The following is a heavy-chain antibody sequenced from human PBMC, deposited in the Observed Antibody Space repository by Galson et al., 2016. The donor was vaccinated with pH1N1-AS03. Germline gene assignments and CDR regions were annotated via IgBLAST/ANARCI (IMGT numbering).Heavy chain of an antibody. CDR2: IYYSGTT. CDR3: ARPLAGTDAFDI. CDR1: GDSISSSRFY. D-gene: IGHD3-10*01. Sequence: ETLSLTCKVSGDSISSSRFYWGWVRQPPGKGLEWIGSIYYSGTTYYTSSFKSRVTTSVDTSKNEFSLRLTSVTAADTAVYYCARPLAGTDAFDIWGQGTMVTIS. V-gene: IGHV4-39*01. J-gene: IGHJ3*02.